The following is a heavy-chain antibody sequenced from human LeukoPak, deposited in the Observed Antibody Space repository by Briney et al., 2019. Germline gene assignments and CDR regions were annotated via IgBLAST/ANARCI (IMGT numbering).Heavy chain of an antibody. CDR1: GFTFSTYW. CDR2: IKQDGSEK. J-gene: IGHJ4*02. D-gene: IGHD3-10*01. Sequence: GGSLRLSCAASGFTFSTYWMSWVRQAPGKGLEWVANIKQDGSEKYYVDSVKGRFTISRDNTKNSLYLQMNSLRAEDTAVYYCARRLLWFGELFDYWGQGTLVTASS. V-gene: IGHV3-7*01. CDR3: ARRLLWFGELFDY.